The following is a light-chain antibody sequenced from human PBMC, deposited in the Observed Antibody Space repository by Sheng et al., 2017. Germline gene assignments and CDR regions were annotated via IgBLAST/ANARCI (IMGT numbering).Light chain of an antibody. J-gene: IGKJ2*01. CDR3: QQYQT. CDR1: QSVSSSY. V-gene: IGKV3-20*01. Sequence: EIVMTQSPATLSLSPGERATLSCRASQSVSSSYLAWYQQKPGQAPRLLIYGASSRATGIPDRFSGSGSGTDFTLTITRLEPEDFAVYYCQQYQTFGQGTKLEI. CDR2: GAS.